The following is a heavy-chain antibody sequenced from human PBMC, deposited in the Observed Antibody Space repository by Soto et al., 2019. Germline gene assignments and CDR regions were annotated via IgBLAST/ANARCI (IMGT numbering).Heavy chain of an antibody. J-gene: IGHJ4*02. CDR3: ASYSIAVAGTNGIDY. CDR1: GGSISSYY. V-gene: IGHV4-4*07. Sequence: SETLSLTCTVSGGSISSYYWSWIRQPAGKGLEWIGRIYTSGSTNYNPSLKSRVTMSVDTSKNQFSLKLSSVTAADTAVYYCASYSIAVAGTNGIDYWGQGNLVTVSS. D-gene: IGHD6-19*01. CDR2: IYTSGST.